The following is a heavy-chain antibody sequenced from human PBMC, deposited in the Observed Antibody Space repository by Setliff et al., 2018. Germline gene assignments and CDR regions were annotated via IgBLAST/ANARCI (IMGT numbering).Heavy chain of an antibody. D-gene: IGHD3-9*01. Sequence: SETLSLTCTVSGGSISSGTNYWSWIRQPAGRGLEWIGHIDPSGSTNYNPSLKSRFTISRDNAKNSLYLQMNSLRREDTAVYYCAKDSDYDFLTGSYMDVWGKGTTVTVSS. CDR1: GGSISSGTNY. V-gene: IGHV4-61*10. CDR2: IDPSGST. CDR3: AKDSDYDFLTGSYMDV. J-gene: IGHJ6*03.